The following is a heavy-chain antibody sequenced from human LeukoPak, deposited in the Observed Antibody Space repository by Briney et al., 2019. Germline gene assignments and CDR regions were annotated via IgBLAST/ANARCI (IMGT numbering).Heavy chain of an antibody. V-gene: IGHV1-69*05. Sequence: SVKVSCKASGGTFSSYAISWVRQAPGQRLEWMGRIIPIFGTANYAQKFQGRVTITTDESTSTAYMELSSLRSEDTAVYYCARDDGITGTTFPGGYFDPWGQGTLVTVSS. CDR3: ARDDGITGTTFPGGYFDP. CDR1: GGTFSSYA. J-gene: IGHJ5*02. D-gene: IGHD1-7*01. CDR2: IIPIFGTA.